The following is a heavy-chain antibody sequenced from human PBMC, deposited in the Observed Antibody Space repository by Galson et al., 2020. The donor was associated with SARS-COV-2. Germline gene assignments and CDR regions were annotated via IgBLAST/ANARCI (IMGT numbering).Heavy chain of an antibody. V-gene: IGHV5-10-1*01. CDR2: IDSSDSSI. CDR1: GYSFTTYW. D-gene: IGHD6-13*01. J-gene: IGHJ4*02. Sequence: GESLKISCKASGYSFTTYWITWVRQMPGKGLEFMGRIDSSDSSISYSPSFQGRITVSADKSITTAYLQWSSLKASDTAMYFCARHGTSSWNTDYWGQGTLVTVSS. CDR3: ARHGTSSWNTDY.